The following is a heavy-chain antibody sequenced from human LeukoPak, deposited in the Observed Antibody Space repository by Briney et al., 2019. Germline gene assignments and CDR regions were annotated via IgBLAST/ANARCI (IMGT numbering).Heavy chain of an antibody. CDR3: AKVFRDGYNYPFDY. CDR1: GFTFSNYA. CDR2: IGSSGGST. D-gene: IGHD5-24*01. Sequence: GGSLRLSCAASGFTFSNYAMNWVRQAPGKGLEWVSTIGSSGGSTYYADSVKGRFTVSRDNSKNTLYLQMNSLRAEDTAVYYCAKVFRDGYNYPFDYWGQGTLVTVSS. V-gene: IGHV3-23*01. J-gene: IGHJ4*02.